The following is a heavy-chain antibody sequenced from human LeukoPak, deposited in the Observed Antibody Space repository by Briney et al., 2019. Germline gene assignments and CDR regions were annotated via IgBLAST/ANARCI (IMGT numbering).Heavy chain of an antibody. Sequence: PGGSLRLSCAASGFTFDDYAMHWVRQAPGKGLEWVSGISWNSGSIGYADSVKGRFAISRDNAQNSFYLQMNSLETDDTAVYYCAKDSYSKGDYWGQGTLVTVSS. CDR3: AKDSYSKGDY. CDR1: GFTFDDYA. V-gene: IGHV3-9*01. D-gene: IGHD4-11*01. CDR2: ISWNSGSI. J-gene: IGHJ4*02.